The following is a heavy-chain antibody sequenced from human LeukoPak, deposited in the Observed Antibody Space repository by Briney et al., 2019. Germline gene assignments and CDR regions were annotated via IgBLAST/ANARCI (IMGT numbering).Heavy chain of an antibody. CDR2: INYNGEKT. Sequence: SETLSLTCTVSGGSFSGYLWSWIRQPPGKGLEWIGEINYNGEKTNYNPSLKSRVTMSVDPSTNQFSLKLSSVTAADTAVYYCARDEYGDGWFDYWGQGTLVTVSS. CDR3: ARDEYGDGWFDY. V-gene: IGHV4-34*01. CDR1: GGSFSGYL. D-gene: IGHD4-17*01. J-gene: IGHJ4*02.